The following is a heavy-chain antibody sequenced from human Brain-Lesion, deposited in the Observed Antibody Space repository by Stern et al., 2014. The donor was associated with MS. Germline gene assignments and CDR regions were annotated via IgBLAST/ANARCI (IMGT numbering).Heavy chain of an antibody. CDR3: AKNGPALVTNWFDP. CDR1: GGTFGTYP. V-gene: IGHV1-69*06. Sequence: VQLVESGPEVKKPGSSVQVSCKASGGTFGTYPITWVRQAPGQGLEWMGRIIPIFSSPNYAQKFQGRGTITADRSTTTVYMKLSSLKSDDATVYYCAKNGPALVTNWFDPWGRGTLVTVSS. J-gene: IGHJ5*02. CDR2: IIPIFSSP. D-gene: IGHD5-18*01.